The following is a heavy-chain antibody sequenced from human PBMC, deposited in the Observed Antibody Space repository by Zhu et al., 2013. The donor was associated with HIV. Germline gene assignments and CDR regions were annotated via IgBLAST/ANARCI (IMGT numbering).Heavy chain of an antibody. D-gene: IGHD2-15*01. CDR2: INPNSGGT. Sequence: QVQLVQSGAEVKKPGASVKVSCKASGHTFTGHYMYWVRQTPGQGLEWMGWINPNSGGTNYAQKFQGRVTMTRDTSISTAYMELSRLRSDDTAVYYCARESCSGGSCYRLQGWFDPWGQGTLVTVSS. CDR3: ARESCSGGSCYRLQGWFDP. V-gene: IGHV1-2*02. CDR1: GHTFTGHY. J-gene: IGHJ5*02.